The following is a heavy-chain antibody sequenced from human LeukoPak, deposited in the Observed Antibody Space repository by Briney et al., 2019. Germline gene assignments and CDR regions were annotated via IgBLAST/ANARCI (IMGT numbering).Heavy chain of an antibody. Sequence: SETLSLTCTVSGGSISSYYWSWIRQPPGKGLEWIGHIYYSGSTNYNPSLKSRVTISVDTSKNQFSLKLSSVTAADTAVYYCARVSSVWIKDYYYYMDVWGKGTTVTVPS. D-gene: IGHD5-12*01. CDR1: GGSISSYY. V-gene: IGHV4-59*01. CDR3: ARVSSVWIKDYYYYMDV. CDR2: IYYSGST. J-gene: IGHJ6*03.